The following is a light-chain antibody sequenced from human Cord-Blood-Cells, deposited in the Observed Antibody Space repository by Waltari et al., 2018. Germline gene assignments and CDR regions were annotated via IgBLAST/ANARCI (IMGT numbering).Light chain of an antibody. CDR3: QQYNSYSVT. V-gene: IGKV1-5*01. CDR1: QSISSW. CDR2: DAP. Sequence: DIQMTQSPSPLPASVGHRATITCRASQSISSWLAWYQQKPGKAPKLLINDAPSLESGVPSRFSGSGSGTKFTLNISSLQPDEFATYYCQQYNSYSVTFGQGTKLEIK. J-gene: IGKJ2*01.